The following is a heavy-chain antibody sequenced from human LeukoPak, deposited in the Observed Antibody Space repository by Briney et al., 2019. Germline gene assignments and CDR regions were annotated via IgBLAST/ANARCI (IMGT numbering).Heavy chain of an antibody. CDR1: GFTFSSYA. V-gene: IGHV3-23*01. D-gene: IGHD5-24*01. CDR3: VKDDGWVQYAN. CDR2: ISGSGGNT. Sequence: GGSLRLSCAASGFTFSSYAMSWVRQAPGKGLEWVSVISGSGGNTYYADSVKGRFIISRDNSKNTVYLQMNSLSAEDAAVYYCVKDDGWVQYANWGQGTLVTVSS. J-gene: IGHJ4*02.